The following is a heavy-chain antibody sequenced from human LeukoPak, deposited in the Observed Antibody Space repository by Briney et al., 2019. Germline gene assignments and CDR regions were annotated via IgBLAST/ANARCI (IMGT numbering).Heavy chain of an antibody. J-gene: IGHJ4*02. D-gene: IGHD6-6*01. Sequence: SETLSLTCTVSGGSISSYYWSWIRQPPGKGLEWIGYIYYSGSTNYNPSLKSRVTISVDTSKNQFSLKLSSVTAADTAVYYCARVIEYSSSSGAVGDWGQGTLVTVSS. V-gene: IGHV4-59*01. CDR3: ARVIEYSSSSGAVGD. CDR1: GGSISSYY. CDR2: IYYSGST.